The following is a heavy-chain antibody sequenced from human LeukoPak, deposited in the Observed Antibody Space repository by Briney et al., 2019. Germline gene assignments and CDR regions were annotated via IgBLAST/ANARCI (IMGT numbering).Heavy chain of an antibody. CDR2: TRKKANSYST. CDR1: GFTFSDHY. CDR3: ARTNPGDAFDI. J-gene: IGHJ3*02. V-gene: IGHV3-72*01. Sequence: GGSLRLSCAASGFTFSDHYMDWVRQAPGKGLEWVGRTRKKANSYSTDYAASVKGRFTSSRDDSENSLYPQMNSLKTEDTAVYYCARTNPGDAFDIWGQGTVVTVSS.